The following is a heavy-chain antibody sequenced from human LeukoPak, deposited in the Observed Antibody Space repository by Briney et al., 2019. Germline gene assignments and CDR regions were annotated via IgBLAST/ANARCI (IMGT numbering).Heavy chain of an antibody. D-gene: IGHD3-10*01. CDR3: ARPMRWGGLLWFGESPFDY. CDR2: ISSSSRFI. V-gene: IGHV3-21*01. CDR1: GISFSNYS. Sequence: GGSLRLSCAASGISFSNYSMNWVRQAPGKGLEWVSLISSSSRFIYYGDSVKGRFTISRDNAKNSLYLQMNSLRAEDTAVYYCARPMRWGGLLWFGESPFDYWGQGTLVTVSS. J-gene: IGHJ4*02.